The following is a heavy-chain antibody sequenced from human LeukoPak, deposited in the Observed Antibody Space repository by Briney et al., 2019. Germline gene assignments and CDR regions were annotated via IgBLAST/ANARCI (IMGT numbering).Heavy chain of an antibody. CDR2: PSGSGSSI. V-gene: IGHV3-23*01. CDR3: AKDSPILTY. J-gene: IGHJ4*02. CDR1: GITFSTYG. D-gene: IGHD3-9*01. Sequence: GGSLRLSCVASGITFSTYGMSWVRQAPGKGLEWVSAPSGSGSSIYYADSVKGRFTISRDNSKNTLYLQMNSLRVEDTAVYYCAKDSPILTYWGQGTLVSVSS.